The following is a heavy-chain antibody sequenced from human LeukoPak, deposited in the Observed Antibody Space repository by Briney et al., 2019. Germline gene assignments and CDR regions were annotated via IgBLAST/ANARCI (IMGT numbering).Heavy chain of an antibody. CDR1: GYTFTGYY. Sequence: ASVKVSCKASGYTFTGYYMHWVRQAPGQGLEWMGWINPNSGGTNYAQKFQGRVTMTRDTSISTAYMELSRLRSDDTAVYYCAREGSGYDPFHYFDYWGQGTLVTVSS. V-gene: IGHV1-2*02. D-gene: IGHD5-12*01. CDR2: INPNSGGT. J-gene: IGHJ4*02. CDR3: AREGSGYDPFHYFDY.